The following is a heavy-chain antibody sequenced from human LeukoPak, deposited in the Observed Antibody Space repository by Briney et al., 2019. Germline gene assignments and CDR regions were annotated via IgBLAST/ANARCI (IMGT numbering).Heavy chain of an antibody. CDR3: ARRAGGYSHPYDY. CDR2: ISSSGGST. CDR1: RFTFSSYG. D-gene: IGHD4-23*01. Sequence: TGGSLRLSCAASRFTFSSYGMSWVRQAPGKGLEWVSGISSSGGSTYYADSVKGRFTISRDNSKNTLYLQMNSLRAEDTAVYYCARRAGGYSHPYDYWGQGTLVTVSS. V-gene: IGHV3-23*01. J-gene: IGHJ4*02.